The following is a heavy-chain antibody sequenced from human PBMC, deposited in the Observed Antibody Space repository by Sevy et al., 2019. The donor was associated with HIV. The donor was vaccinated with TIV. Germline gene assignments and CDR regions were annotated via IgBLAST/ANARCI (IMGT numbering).Heavy chain of an antibody. D-gene: IGHD3-22*01. J-gene: IGHJ4*02. CDR3: ARAQQVTMLVVIGGLYFDF. Sequence: GGSLRLSCAASGFTFSSYEMNWVRQAPGKGLEWVSYISSSGSTIYYADSVKGRFTISRDNAKNSLYLQMESLRAVDTAVYYCARAQQVTMLVVIGGLYFDFWGQGTLVTVSS. CDR1: GFTFSSYE. V-gene: IGHV3-48*03. CDR2: ISSSGSTI.